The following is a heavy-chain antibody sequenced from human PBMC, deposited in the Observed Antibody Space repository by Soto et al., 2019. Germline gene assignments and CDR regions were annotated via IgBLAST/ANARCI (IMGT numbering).Heavy chain of an antibody. Sequence: SETLSLTCSVSDDSINSDKYYWGWIRQPPGKGLEWIGSIYYRGNAYYNPSLQTRVNISLDKSKSQFSLKLNSVTAADSAVYFCARLEGLATIPYYFDFWGPGALVTVSS. D-gene: IGHD3-9*01. CDR2: IYYRGNA. CDR1: DDSINSDKYY. V-gene: IGHV4-39*01. J-gene: IGHJ4*02. CDR3: ARLEGLATIPYYFDF.